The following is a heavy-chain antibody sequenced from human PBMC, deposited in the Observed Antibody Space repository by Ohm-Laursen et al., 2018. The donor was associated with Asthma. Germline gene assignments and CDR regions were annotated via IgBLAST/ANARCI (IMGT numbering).Heavy chain of an antibody. CDR1: GFTFSSYG. Sequence: SLRLSCSASGFTFSSYGMSWVRQAPGMGLEWVSGISAGGGSTDYADSAKGRFTISRDNSKNTLYLQMNSLGAEDMAVYYCAKAYNRNGGCFDYWGQGTLVTVSS. CDR3: AKAYNRNGGCFDY. CDR2: ISAGGGST. J-gene: IGHJ4*02. D-gene: IGHD1-14*01. V-gene: IGHV3-23*01.